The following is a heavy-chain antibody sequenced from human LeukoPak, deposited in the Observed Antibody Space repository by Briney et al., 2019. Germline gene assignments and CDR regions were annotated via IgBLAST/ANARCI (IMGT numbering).Heavy chain of an antibody. CDR1: GFIFSSFA. CDR3: ARDGLLHYYDSSGYLDY. CDR2: ITGSGSNT. Sequence: GGSLRLSCAASGFIFSSFAMSWVRQAPGKGLEWVSAITGSGSNTYYADSVKGRFTISRDNSKNTLYLQMNSLRAEDTAVYYCARDGLLHYYDSSGYLDYWGQGTLVTVSS. V-gene: IGHV3-23*01. J-gene: IGHJ4*02. D-gene: IGHD3-22*01.